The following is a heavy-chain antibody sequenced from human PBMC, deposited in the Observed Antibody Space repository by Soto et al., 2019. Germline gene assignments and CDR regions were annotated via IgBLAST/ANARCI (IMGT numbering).Heavy chain of an antibody. CDR3: ARADSGYGQCYYYYGMDV. D-gene: IGHD5-12*01. J-gene: IGHJ6*02. V-gene: IGHV3-48*01. CDR2: ISSSSSTI. CDR1: GFTFSSYS. Sequence: EVQLVESGGGLVQPGGSLRLSCAASGFTFSSYSMNWVRQAPGKGLEWVAYISSSSSTIYYADSVKGRFTISRDNAKNSLYLRMNSLRAEDTAVYYCARADSGYGQCYYYYGMDVWGQGTTVTVSS.